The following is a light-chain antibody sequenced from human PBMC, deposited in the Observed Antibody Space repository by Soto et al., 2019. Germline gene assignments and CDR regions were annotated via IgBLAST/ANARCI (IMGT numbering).Light chain of an antibody. Sequence: QSALTQPASVSGSPRQSITISCTGTSSDIGGYNFVSWYQQHPGKAPKLMICEVSNRPSGVSNRFSGSKSGNTASLTISGLQAEDEADYYCSSYASSTTVIFGGGTKLTVL. V-gene: IGLV2-14*01. CDR2: EVS. J-gene: IGLJ2*01. CDR3: SSYASSTTVI. CDR1: SSDIGGYNF.